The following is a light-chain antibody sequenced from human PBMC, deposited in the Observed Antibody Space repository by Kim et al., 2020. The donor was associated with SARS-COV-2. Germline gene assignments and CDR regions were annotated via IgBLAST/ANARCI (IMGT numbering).Light chain of an antibody. Sequence: SAPVGARVTTTCRASQGVSSCIAWYQQKPGKGPNLLIKKASSLESVVPSRFSGSGSGTEFTLTISSLQPDDFATYYCQQYNIYPPTFGQGTKLEI. CDR2: KAS. CDR3: QQYNIYPPT. V-gene: IGKV1-5*03. J-gene: IGKJ2*01. CDR1: QGVSSC.